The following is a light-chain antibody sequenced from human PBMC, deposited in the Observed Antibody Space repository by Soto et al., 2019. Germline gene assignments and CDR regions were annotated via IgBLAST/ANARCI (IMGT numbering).Light chain of an antibody. V-gene: IGKV2-30*01. J-gene: IGKJ1*01. Sequence: DVVMTQSPLSLPVTLGQPASISCRSSHSLVYSDGNIYLSWFHQRPGQSPRRLIYKVSNRESGVPDRFSGSGSGTEFTLRISTVEAEDVGAYYCMQGTHWPTFGQGTKVEIK. CDR2: KVS. CDR1: HSLVYSDGNIY. CDR3: MQGTHWPT.